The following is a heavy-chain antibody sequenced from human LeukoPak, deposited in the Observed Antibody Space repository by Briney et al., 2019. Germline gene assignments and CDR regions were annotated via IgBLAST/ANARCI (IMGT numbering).Heavy chain of an antibody. J-gene: IGHJ4*02. V-gene: IGHV3-30-3*01. CDR2: MSSDGNAM. Sequence: GRSLRLSCAASGFTFTAYLIPWVRQAPGKGLEWVAVMSSDGNAMFYADSVKGRFTISRDNSKNTLYLQMNSLRAEDTAVYYCVRESEYYFDHSASFDYWGQGTLVTVSS. CDR3: VRESEYYFDHSASFDY. CDR1: GFTFTAYL. D-gene: IGHD3-22*01.